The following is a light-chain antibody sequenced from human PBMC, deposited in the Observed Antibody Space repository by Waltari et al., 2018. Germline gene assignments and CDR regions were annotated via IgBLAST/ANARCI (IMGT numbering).Light chain of an antibody. CDR2: GAS. V-gene: IGKV3-15*01. CDR1: QSVASN. CDR3: QQYNNWPRT. J-gene: IGKJ1*01. Sequence: ELVMTQSPATLSVSPGERATLSCRASQSVASNLAWYQQRPGQAPRLLIYGASTRATGVPARFSGSGSGPEFTLTISNLQSEDFAVYYCQQYNNWPRTFGQGTKVEIK.